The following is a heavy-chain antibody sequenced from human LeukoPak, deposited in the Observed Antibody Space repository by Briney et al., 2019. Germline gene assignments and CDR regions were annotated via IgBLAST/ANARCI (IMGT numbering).Heavy chain of an antibody. CDR1: GLTFGDYA. Sequence: PGGSLRLSCAPSGLTFGDYAMTWVRQAPGKGLEWVGFIRKKAYGGTREYAASVEGRFSISRDDSKSIAYLQMNSLKTEDTAIYYCARMPDPWMGFDYWGQGTLVTVSS. CDR3: ARMPDPWMGFDY. J-gene: IGHJ4*02. V-gene: IGHV3-49*04. CDR2: IRKKAYGGTR. D-gene: IGHD2-2*01.